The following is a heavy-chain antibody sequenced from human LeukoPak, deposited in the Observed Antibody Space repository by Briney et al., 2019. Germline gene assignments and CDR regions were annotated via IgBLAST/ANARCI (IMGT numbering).Heavy chain of an antibody. CDR1: GYSISSGSY. J-gene: IGHJ4*02. Sequence: PSETLSLTCAVSGYSISSGSYWGWIRQPPGKGLEYIGSMYHSGSTYYNPSLKSRVTISVDTSKNQFSLNLRSVTAADTALYYCARQSNTLIYPRQFASWGQGTQVTVSS. CDR2: MYHSGST. CDR3: ARQSNTLIYPRQFAS. D-gene: IGHD2-8*01. V-gene: IGHV4-38-2*01.